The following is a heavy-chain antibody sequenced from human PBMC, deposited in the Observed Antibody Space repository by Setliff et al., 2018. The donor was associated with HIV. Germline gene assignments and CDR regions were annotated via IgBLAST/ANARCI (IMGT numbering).Heavy chain of an antibody. CDR3: ARDAFDYTAYYYSYMDV. CDR2: INPSGGST. J-gene: IGHJ6*03. Sequence: ASVKVSCKASGYTFTNYYIHWVRQAPGQGLEWMGIINPSGGSTTYAQKFQGRVTMTRDTSTSIVYMELSSLRSEDTAVYYCARDAFDYTAYYYSYMDVWGKGTTVTVSS. V-gene: IGHV1-46*01. CDR1: GYTFTNYY. D-gene: IGHD4-4*01.